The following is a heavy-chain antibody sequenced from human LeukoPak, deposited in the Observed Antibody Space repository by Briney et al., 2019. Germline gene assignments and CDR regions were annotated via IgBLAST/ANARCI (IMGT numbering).Heavy chain of an antibody. CDR1: GFTFTSSA. J-gene: IGHJ6*02. V-gene: IGHV1-58*02. CDR2: IVVGSGNT. Sequence: GASVKVSCKASGFTFTSSAMQGVRQARGQRLEWIGWIVVGSGNTNYAQKFQERVTITRDMSTSTAYMELSSLRSEDTAVYYCAAVADYYYYYGMDVWGQGTTVTVSS. D-gene: IGHD6-19*01. CDR3: AAVADYYYYYGMDV.